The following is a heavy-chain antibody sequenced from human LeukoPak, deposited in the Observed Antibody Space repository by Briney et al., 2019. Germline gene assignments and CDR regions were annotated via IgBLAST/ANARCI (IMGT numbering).Heavy chain of an antibody. CDR3: ARRDPLQSGFFDY. Sequence: GGSLRLSCAASGFTFNNYAMSWVRQAPGKGLEWVSAISGGGSTTYYADSVKGRFTISRDNSKNTLYLQMNSLRAEDTAVYYCARRDPLQSGFFDYWGQGTLVTVSS. V-gene: IGHV3-23*01. CDR1: GFTFNNYA. D-gene: IGHD4-4*01. J-gene: IGHJ4*02. CDR2: ISGGGSTT.